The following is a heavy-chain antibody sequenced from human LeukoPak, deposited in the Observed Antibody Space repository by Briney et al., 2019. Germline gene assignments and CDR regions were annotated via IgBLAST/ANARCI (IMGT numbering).Heavy chain of an antibody. CDR2: ISAYNGNT. CDR3: ARSLDIVVVPAAAGYYYYMNV. J-gene: IGHJ6*03. CDR1: GYTFTSYG. V-gene: IGHV1-18*01. D-gene: IGHD2-2*03. Sequence: ASVKVSCKASGYTFTSYGISWVRQAPGQGLEWMGWISAYNGNTNYAQKLQGRVTMTTDTSTSAAYMELSSLRSEDTAVYYCARSLDIVVVPAAAGYYYYMNVWGKGTTVTVSS.